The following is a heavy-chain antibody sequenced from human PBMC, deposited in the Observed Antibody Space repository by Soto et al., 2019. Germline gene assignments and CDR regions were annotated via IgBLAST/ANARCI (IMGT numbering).Heavy chain of an antibody. CDR2: IYSGGRT. CDR1: GVTVSNNY. Sequence: EVQLVESGGGLVQPGGSLRLSCAASGVTVSNNYMSWVRQAPGKGLEWVSVIYSGGRTYYADSVKGRVIISRDRSKNTLYLQMNSLRAEDTAVYYCARDTYDDYRGQGTLVTVSS. V-gene: IGHV3-66*01. D-gene: IGHD3-3*01. CDR3: ARDTYDDY. J-gene: IGHJ4*02.